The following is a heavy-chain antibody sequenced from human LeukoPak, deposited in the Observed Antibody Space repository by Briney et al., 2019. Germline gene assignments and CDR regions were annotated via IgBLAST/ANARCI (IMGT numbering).Heavy chain of an antibody. Sequence: PSETLSLTCTVSGGSINNYYWSWIRQPPGKGLEWIGYIHYRGSTNYNTSLTSRVTISVDTSKNQFSLKLSSVTAADTAVYYCARGRSDTAMVIYYYYYMDVWGKGTTVTISS. CDR2: IHYRGST. CDR3: ARGRSDTAMVIYYYYYMDV. D-gene: IGHD5-18*01. CDR1: GGSINNYY. V-gene: IGHV4-59*01. J-gene: IGHJ6*03.